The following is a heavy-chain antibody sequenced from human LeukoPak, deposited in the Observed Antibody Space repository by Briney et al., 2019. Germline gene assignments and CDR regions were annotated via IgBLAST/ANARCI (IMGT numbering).Heavy chain of an antibody. Sequence: SETLSLTCTVSGGSISSYYWSWIRQPPGKGLEWIGEINHSGSTNYNPSLKSRVTISVDTSKNQFSLKLSSVTAADTAVYYCARGGRSLVAAQFDLWGRGTLVTVSS. CDR1: GGSISSYY. J-gene: IGHJ2*01. CDR3: ARGGRSLVAAQFDL. D-gene: IGHD2-15*01. CDR2: INHSGST. V-gene: IGHV4-34*01.